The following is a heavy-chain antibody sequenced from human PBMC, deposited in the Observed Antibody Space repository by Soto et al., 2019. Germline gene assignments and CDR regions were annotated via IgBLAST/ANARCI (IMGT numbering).Heavy chain of an antibody. D-gene: IGHD3-3*01. Sequence: GGSLRLSCAASGFTFSSYAMSWVRQTPGKGLEWVSAISGSGGSTYYADSVKGRFTISRDNSKNTLYLQMNSLRAEDTAVYYCAKIPGKYYDFWSGYGMDVWGQGTTVTVSS. CDR1: GFTFSSYA. CDR3: AKIPGKYYDFWSGYGMDV. V-gene: IGHV3-23*01. J-gene: IGHJ6*02. CDR2: ISGSGGST.